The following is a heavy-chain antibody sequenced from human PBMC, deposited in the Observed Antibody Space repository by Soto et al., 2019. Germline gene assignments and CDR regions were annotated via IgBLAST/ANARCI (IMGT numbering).Heavy chain of an antibody. CDR1: GYTFTTYG. D-gene: IGHD3-10*01. Sequence: QVQLVQSGAEVKKPGASVKVSCKTSGYTFTTYGVSWVRQAPGQGLEWMGWISAYNGNTNYAQKLQGRVTMTTDTSTRKAYMELRGLRSDDTAVYYCARDRYYYGSGSYYISWFDPWGQGTLVTVSS. J-gene: IGHJ5*02. CDR2: ISAYNGNT. CDR3: ARDRYYYGSGSYYISWFDP. V-gene: IGHV1-18*04.